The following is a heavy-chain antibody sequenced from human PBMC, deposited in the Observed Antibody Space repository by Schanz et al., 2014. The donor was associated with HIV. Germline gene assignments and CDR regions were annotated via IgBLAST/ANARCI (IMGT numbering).Heavy chain of an antibody. CDR1: GFTFSNYN. CDR2: ISSSSSYI. V-gene: IGHV3-21*01. CDR3: ARGRNGMGV. Sequence: EVQLVESGGGLVKPGGSLRLSCAASGFTFSNYNMNWVRQAPGKGLEWVSSISSSSSYIYYADSVKGRFAISRDNAKNSLYLQMNSLRSEDTAVYYCARGRNGMGVWGPGTTVTVSS. J-gene: IGHJ6*02.